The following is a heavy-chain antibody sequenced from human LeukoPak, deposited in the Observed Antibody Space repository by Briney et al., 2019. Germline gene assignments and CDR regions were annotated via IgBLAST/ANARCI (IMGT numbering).Heavy chain of an antibody. CDR1: GYSISSGNY. CDR2: IYHSGNT. D-gene: IGHD3-22*01. Sequence: SETPSLTCTVSGYSISSGNYWGWIRQPPGKGLEWIGSIYHSGNTYYNPSLKSRVTISVDTSKNQFTLKLSSVTAADTAVYYCARHSYRGYYDSSGYYYFDYWGQGTLVTVSS. J-gene: IGHJ4*02. CDR3: ARHSYRGYYDSSGYYYFDY. V-gene: IGHV4-38-2*02.